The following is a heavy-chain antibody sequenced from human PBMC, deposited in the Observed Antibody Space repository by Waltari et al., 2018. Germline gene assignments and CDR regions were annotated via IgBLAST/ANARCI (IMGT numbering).Heavy chain of an antibody. Sequence: EVQLVEYGGGLVRHGGSLRLSCAASGLTFSSDDMHGGRQVTGKRLEWVSAIDSAGHTSFADSVTGRFTISRENAKNSMYLQMNSLTAGDTAVYYCVKEGVPTPGNWYFDLWGRGTLVTVSS. J-gene: IGHJ2*01. CDR3: VKEGVPTPGNWYFDL. CDR2: IDSAGHT. V-gene: IGHV3-13*01. CDR1: GLTFSSDD. D-gene: IGHD1-1*01.